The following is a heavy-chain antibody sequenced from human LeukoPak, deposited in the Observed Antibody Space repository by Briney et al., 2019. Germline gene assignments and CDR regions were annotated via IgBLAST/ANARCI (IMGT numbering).Heavy chain of an antibody. V-gene: IGHV3-7*01. D-gene: IGHD3-3*02. CDR1: GFTLSNYW. CDR2: IKQDGSEK. J-gene: IGHJ6*02. CDR3: AREAFNGMDV. Sequence: GGSLRLSCAASGFTLSNYWMSWVRQAPGKGLEWVANIKQDGSEKYIVDSVKGRFTISGDNAKNSLYLQMNSLRVEDTAVYYCAREAFNGMDVWGQGTTVTVSS.